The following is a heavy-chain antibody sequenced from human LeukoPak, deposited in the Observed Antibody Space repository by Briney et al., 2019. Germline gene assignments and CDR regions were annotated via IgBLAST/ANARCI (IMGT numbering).Heavy chain of an antibody. CDR2: VYHSGST. V-gene: IGHV4-59*08. CDR1: GTSIINYY. Sequence: SETLSLTCTVSGTSIINYYWNWIRQPPGKGLEWIGYVYHSGSTNYNPSLESRLTMSVDTSKNQFSLKLSSVTAADTAVYYCARPFWSGSHYYYYGMDVWGQGTTVTVSS. CDR3: ARPFWSGSHYYYYGMDV. J-gene: IGHJ6*02. D-gene: IGHD3-3*01.